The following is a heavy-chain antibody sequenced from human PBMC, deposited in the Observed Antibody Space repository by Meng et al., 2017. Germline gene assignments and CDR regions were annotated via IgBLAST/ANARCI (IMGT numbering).Heavy chain of an antibody. J-gene: IGHJ4*02. Sequence: VRLVECGGGGVQPGRSLRLSCAASGFTFSSYAMHWVRQAPGKGLEWVAVISYDGSNKYYADSVKGRFTISRDNSKNTLYLQMNSLRAEDTAVYYCARDRSMGGASDDYWGQGTLVTVSS. CDR1: GFTFSSYA. D-gene: IGHD3-16*01. CDR3: ARDRSMGGASDDY. CDR2: ISYDGSNK. V-gene: IGHV3-30*01.